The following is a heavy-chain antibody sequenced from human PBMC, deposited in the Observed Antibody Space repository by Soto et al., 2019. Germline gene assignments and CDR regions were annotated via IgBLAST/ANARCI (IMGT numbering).Heavy chain of an antibody. CDR3: TRPRRRYFDWLLEGGYMDD. CDR1: GFTFSGSA. Sequence: DVQLVESGGGLVQPGGSLKLSCAASGFTFSGSAMHWVRQASGKGLEWVGRIRSKANSYATAYAASVKGRFTISRDDSKNTAYMKMNSLKTEDTAVYYCTRPRRRYFDWLLEGGYMDDWGKGTTVTVSS. D-gene: IGHD3-9*01. J-gene: IGHJ6*03. V-gene: IGHV3-73*01. CDR2: IRSKANSYAT.